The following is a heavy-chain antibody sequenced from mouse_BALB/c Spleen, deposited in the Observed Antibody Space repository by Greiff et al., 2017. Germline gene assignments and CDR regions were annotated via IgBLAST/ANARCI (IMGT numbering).Heavy chain of an antibody. J-gene: IGHJ3*01. CDR2: ILPGSGST. CDR1: GFNIKDYY. CDR3: ARRQLGLPFAY. V-gene: IGHV1-9*01. Sequence: QVQLQQSGAELVRPGALVKLSCKASGFNIKDYYMHWVKQRPGHGLEWIGEILPGSGSTNYNEKFKGKATFTADTSSNTAYMQLSSLTSEDSAVYYCARRQLGLPFAYWGQGTLVTVSA. D-gene: IGHD3-2*01.